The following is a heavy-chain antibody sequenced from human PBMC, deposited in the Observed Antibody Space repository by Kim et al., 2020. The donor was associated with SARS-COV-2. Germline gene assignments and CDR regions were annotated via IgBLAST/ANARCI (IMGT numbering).Heavy chain of an antibody. D-gene: IGHD1-1*01. V-gene: IGHV4-59*01. CDR3: ARGWELEY. CDR1: GGSISGFY. Sequence: SETLSLTCTVSGGSISGFYWTWMRQTPGKGLEYMGHIDDSGGSTYNPSLRTRLTMSLDTSKNHFSLKLTSATAADTALYYCARGWELEYLGQGTLVTVSS. CDR2: IDDSGGS. J-gene: IGHJ4*01.